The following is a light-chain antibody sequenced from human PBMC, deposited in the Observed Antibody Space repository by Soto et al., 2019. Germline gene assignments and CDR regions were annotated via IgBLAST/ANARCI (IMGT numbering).Light chain of an antibody. CDR1: SSNIGSNT. Sequence: QSALTQPPSASGTPGQRVTISCSGSSSNIGSNTVNWYQQLPGTAPKLLIHANNQRPSGVPDRFSGSKSGTSASLAISWLQSEEADYYCAAWDDSLNGYVFGTGTKVTGL. J-gene: IGLJ1*01. V-gene: IGLV1-44*01. CDR2: ANN. CDR3: AAWDDSLNGYV.